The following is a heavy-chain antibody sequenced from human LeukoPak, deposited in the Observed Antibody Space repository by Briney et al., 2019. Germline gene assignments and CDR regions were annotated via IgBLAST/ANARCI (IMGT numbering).Heavy chain of an antibody. CDR2: IRYDGSNT. J-gene: IGHJ4*02. CDR3: AKDSRNYFSPDY. V-gene: IGHV3-30*02. CDR1: GFTFSSYG. Sequence: GGSLRPSCAASGFTFSSYGMHWVRQAPGTGLEWVAFIRYDGSNTYYADSVKGRFTISRDNSKNSLYLQMKSLRAEDTAVYYCAKDSRNYFSPDYWGQGTLVTVSS. D-gene: IGHD1-7*01.